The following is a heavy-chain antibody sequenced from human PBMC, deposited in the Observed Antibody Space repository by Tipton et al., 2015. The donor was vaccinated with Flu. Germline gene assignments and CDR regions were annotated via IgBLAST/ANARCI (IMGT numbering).Heavy chain of an antibody. V-gene: IGHV5-51*03. Sequence: VQLVQSGAEVKKPGESLKISCKGSGYSFTSYWIGWVRQMPGKGLEWMGIIYPGDSDTRYSPSFQGQVTISADKFISTAYLQWSSLKASDTAMYYCARLGRGLKDGYYYYGMDVWGKGTTVTVSS. CDR2: IYPGDSDT. CDR3: ARLGRGLKDGYYYYGMDV. D-gene: IGHD1-26*01. J-gene: IGHJ6*04. CDR1: GYSFTSYW.